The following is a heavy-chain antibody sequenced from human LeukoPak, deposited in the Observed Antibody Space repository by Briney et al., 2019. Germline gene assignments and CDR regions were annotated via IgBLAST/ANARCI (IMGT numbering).Heavy chain of an antibody. J-gene: IGHJ4*02. CDR2: IRYDGSDK. CDR1: GFTFNRYA. Sequence: SGGSLRLSCAASGFTFNRYAMHWVRQAPGKGLEWVAFIRYDGSDKYYADSVKGRFTISRDNAKNSPYLQMNSLRAEDTAVYYCARDLGRIDYWGQGTLVTVSS. CDR3: ARDLGRIDY. V-gene: IGHV3-30*02.